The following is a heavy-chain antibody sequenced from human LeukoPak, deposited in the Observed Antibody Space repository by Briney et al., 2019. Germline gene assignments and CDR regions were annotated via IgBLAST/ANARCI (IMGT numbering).Heavy chain of an antibody. D-gene: IGHD3-22*01. J-gene: IGHJ3*02. CDR2: IYPGDSDT. CDR1: GYSFTSYW. V-gene: IGHV5-51*01. Sequence: GESLKISCKGSGYSFTSYWIGWVRQMPGKGLGWMGIIYPGDSDTRYSPSFQGQVTISADKSISTAYLQWSSLKASDTAMYYCARLRYYDSSGYSYAFDIWGQGTMVTVSS. CDR3: ARLRYYDSSGYSYAFDI.